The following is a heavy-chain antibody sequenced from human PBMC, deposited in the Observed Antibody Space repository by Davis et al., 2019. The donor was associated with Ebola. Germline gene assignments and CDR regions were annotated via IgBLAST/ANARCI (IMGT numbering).Heavy chain of an antibody. CDR1: GFTFSSYW. V-gene: IGHV3-7*01. J-gene: IGHJ6*02. D-gene: IGHD4-23*01. Sequence: GESLKISCAASGFTFSSYWMSWVRQAPGKGLEWVANIKQDGSEKYYVDSVKGRFTISRDNAKNSLYLEMNSLRAEDTAVFYCARDRWPNLASYYGMDVWGQGTTVTVSS. CDR3: ARDRWPNLASYYGMDV. CDR2: IKQDGSEK.